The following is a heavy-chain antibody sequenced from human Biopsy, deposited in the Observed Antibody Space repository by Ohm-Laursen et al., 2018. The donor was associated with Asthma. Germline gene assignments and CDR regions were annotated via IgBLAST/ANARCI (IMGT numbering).Heavy chain of an antibody. V-gene: IGHV3-74*01. CDR3: ARVSSYWAFDP. Sequence: SLRLSCTASGFTFSSSWMHWVRQVPGKGLVWASRVNGDGRSTSYADSVKGRFTISRDNAKNTLYLQMNSLRAEDTALYYCARVSSYWAFDPWGQGTLVTVSS. D-gene: IGHD3-16*02. CDR1: GFTFSSSW. J-gene: IGHJ5*02. CDR2: VNGDGRST.